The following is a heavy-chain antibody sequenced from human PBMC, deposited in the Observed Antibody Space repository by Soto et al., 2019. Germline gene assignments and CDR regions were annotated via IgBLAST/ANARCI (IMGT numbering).Heavy chain of an antibody. D-gene: IGHD2-8*01. V-gene: IGHV1-58*01. Sequence: SVKVSCKASGFTFTSSAVQWVRQARGQRLEWIGWIVVGSGNTNYAQKFQERVTITRDKSTSKAYMELSSLRSEDTAVYYCVRAGPNGEGYYLDYWGEANLVTVT. CDR1: GFTFTSSA. CDR2: IVVGSGNT. CDR3: VRAGPNGEGYYLDY. J-gene: IGHJ4*02.